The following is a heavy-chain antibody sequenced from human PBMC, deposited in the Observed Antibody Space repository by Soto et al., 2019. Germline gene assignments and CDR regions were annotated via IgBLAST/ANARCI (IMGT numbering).Heavy chain of an antibody. D-gene: IGHD3-22*01. CDR2: ITPIFGTA. J-gene: IGHJ4*02. CDR1: GGTFSRYA. V-gene: IGHV1-69*13. CDR3: ARGWGYDTSDYYYAY. Sequence: SVKVSCKAYGGTFSRYAISWVRQAPGQGLEWMGGITPIFGTANYAQKFQGRVAITADESTRTSYMGLRSLRSGDTAVYYCARGWGYDTSDYYYAYWGQGTLVTVSS.